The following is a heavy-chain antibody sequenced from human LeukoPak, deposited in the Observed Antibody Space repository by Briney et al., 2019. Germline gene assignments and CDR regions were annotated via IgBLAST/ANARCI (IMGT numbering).Heavy chain of an antibody. CDR2: ITSSSSYI. CDR3: ARARDSTNYAFDI. D-gene: IGHD2/OR15-2a*01. CDR1: GFTFSSYS. J-gene: IGHJ3*02. V-gene: IGHV3-21*01. Sequence: PGGSLRLSCAASGFTFSSYSMNWVRQAPGKGLEWVSSITSSSSYIYYADSVKGRFTISRDNAKNSLYLQMNSLRAEDTAVYYCARARDSTNYAFDIWGQGTVVTVSS.